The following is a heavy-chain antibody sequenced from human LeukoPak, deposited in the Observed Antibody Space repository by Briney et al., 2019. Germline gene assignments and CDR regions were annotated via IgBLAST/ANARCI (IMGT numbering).Heavy chain of an antibody. CDR2: ISANSLHI. CDR1: GFIFSDQS. Sequence: PGGSLGLSCAASGFIFSDQSMNWVRQAPGKGLEWVSSISANSLHIFYAESAKGRFTISRDNAKHSLYLQMDSLRAEDTAVYYCAREIFWSGYFSNLPFDYWGQGTLVTVSS. D-gene: IGHD3-3*01. CDR3: AREIFWSGYFSNLPFDY. V-gene: IGHV3-21*01. J-gene: IGHJ4*02.